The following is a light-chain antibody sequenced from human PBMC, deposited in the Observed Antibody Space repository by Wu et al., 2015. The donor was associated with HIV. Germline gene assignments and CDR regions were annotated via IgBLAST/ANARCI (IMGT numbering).Light chain of an antibody. CDR1: QSVRSSY. Sequence: ELVLAQFPGTLSLSPGERATLSCRASQSVRSSYLAWYQQKPGQAPRLLIYGAYNRATGIPDRFSGSGSGTDFTLTISRLEPEDFAVYYCQQYNSWPPPWTFGQGTKVEIK. J-gene: IGKJ1*01. V-gene: IGKV3-20*01. CDR3: QQYNSWPPPWT. CDR2: GAY.